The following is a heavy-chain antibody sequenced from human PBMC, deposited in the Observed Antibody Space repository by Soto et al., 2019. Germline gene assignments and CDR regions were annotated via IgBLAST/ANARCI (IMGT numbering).Heavy chain of an antibody. V-gene: IGHV3-23*01. CDR3: AKFITGTTTSHFDY. Sequence: EVQLLESGGGLVQPGGSLRLSCTASGLTFSNYAMSWVRTAPGKGLEWVSGIVGGGGSTYYAESVKGRFTISRDNSKNTLYLQMNSLRADDTAVYYCAKFITGTTTSHFDYWGQGTLVTVSS. J-gene: IGHJ4*02. CDR2: IVGGGGST. D-gene: IGHD1-7*01. CDR1: GLTFSNYA.